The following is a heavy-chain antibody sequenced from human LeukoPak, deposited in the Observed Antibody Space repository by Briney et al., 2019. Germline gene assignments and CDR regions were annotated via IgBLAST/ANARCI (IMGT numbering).Heavy chain of an antibody. D-gene: IGHD3-16*02. CDR2: INPNSGGT. CDR1: GYTFTGYY. Sequence: ASVKVSCKASGYTFTGYYMHWVRQAPGQGLEWMGWINPNSGGTNYAQKFQGRVTMTRNTSISTAYMELSGLRSDDTAVYYCARGGLRLGELSSYYYGMDVWGQGTTVTVSS. CDR3: ARGGLRLGELSSYYYGMDV. J-gene: IGHJ6*02. V-gene: IGHV1-2*02.